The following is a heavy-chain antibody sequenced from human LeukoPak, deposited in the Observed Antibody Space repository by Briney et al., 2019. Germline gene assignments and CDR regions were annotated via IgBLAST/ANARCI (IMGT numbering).Heavy chain of an antibody. Sequence: PGGSLRLSCAASVFTFSSYGMHWVRQAPGKGLEWVAVISYDGSNKYYADSVKGRFTISRDNSKNTLYLQMNSLRAEDTAVYYCAKDPRKYTAMVIPYFDYWGQGTLVTVSS. V-gene: IGHV3-30*18. CDR2: ISYDGSNK. J-gene: IGHJ4*02. CDR3: AKDPRKYTAMVIPYFDY. D-gene: IGHD5-18*01. CDR1: VFTFSSYG.